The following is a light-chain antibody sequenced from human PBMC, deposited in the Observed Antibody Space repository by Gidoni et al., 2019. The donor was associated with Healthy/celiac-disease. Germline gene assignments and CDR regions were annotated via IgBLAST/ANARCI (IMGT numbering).Light chain of an antibody. CDR3: QQRYSTPWT. Sequence: DIQMTQSPSSLSASVGDRVTITCRASQSISSYFNWYQQKPGKAPKLLIYAASSLQSGVPSRFRGSGSGTDFTRTISSLQPEDFATYYCQQRYSTPWTFGQGTKVEIK. CDR2: AAS. CDR1: QSISSY. J-gene: IGKJ1*01. V-gene: IGKV1-39*01.